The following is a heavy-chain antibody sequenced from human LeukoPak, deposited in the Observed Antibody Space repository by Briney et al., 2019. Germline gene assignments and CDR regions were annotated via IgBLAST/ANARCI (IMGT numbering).Heavy chain of an antibody. V-gene: IGHV3-30*18. J-gene: IGHJ4*02. CDR3: AKWGSGYYFDG. CDR2: ISNTGSNK. D-gene: IGHD3-16*01. Sequence: PGRSLRLSCAASGFTFSSYGIHWVRQAPGKGLEWVAVISNTGSNKYYADSVKGRFTVSRDNSKNTVYLQMNRLRTEDTAVYYCAKWGSGYYFDGWGQGTLVTVPS. CDR1: GFTFSSYG.